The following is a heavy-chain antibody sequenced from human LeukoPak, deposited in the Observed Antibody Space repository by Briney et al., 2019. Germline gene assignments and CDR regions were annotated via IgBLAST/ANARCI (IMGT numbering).Heavy chain of an antibody. CDR2: IYYSGST. V-gene: IGHV4-30-4*08. CDR3: ARDVVVMGGGPAYNWFDP. D-gene: IGHD2-15*01. CDR1: GGSISSGDYY. Sequence: PSETLSLTCTVSGGSISSGDYYWSWIRQPPGKGLEWIGYIYYSGSTYYNPSLKSRVTISVDTSKNQFSLKLSSVTAADTVVYYCARDVVVMGGGPAYNWFDPWGQGTLVTVSS. J-gene: IGHJ5*02.